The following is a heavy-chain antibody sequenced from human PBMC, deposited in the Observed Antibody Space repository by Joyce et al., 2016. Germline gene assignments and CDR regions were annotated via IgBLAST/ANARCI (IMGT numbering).Heavy chain of an antibody. J-gene: IGHJ3*01. CDR1: EFTFNNYW. Sequence: EVQLVESGGGLVQPGGSLRLSCVASEFTFNNYWMHWVRQGPGKGLGWVSRIYRDGSRTDDAESVEDRFIISRDNTKNTVFLQMNSLRVEDTAVYYCAREQTTGTDIQTDALDVWGQGTMVTVSS. CDR2: IYRDGSRT. V-gene: IGHV3-74*01. D-gene: IGHD1-7*01. CDR3: AREQTTGTDIQTDALDV.